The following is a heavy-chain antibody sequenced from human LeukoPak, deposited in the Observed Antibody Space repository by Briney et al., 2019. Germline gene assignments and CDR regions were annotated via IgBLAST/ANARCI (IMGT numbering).Heavy chain of an antibody. V-gene: IGHV7-4-1*02. D-gene: IGHD3-22*01. CDR1: GHTFTSYA. J-gene: IGHJ3*02. CDR3: ARDLYYYDSSGYYTDAFDI. CDR2: IHTNTGNP. Sequence: GASVKVSCKASGHTFTSYAMNWVRQAPGQGLEWMGWIHTNTGNPTYAQGFTGRFVFSLDTSVSTAYLQISSLKAEDTAVYYCARDLYYYDSSGYYTDAFDIWGQGTMVTVSS.